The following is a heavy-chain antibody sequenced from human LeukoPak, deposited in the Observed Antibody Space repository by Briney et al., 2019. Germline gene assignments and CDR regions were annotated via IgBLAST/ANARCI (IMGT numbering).Heavy chain of an antibody. CDR2: IKQDGSEK. D-gene: IGHD4-17*01. CDR1: GFTFSSYW. J-gene: IGHJ4*02. Sequence: GGSLRLSCAASGFTFSSYWMSWVRQAPGKGLEWVANIKQDGSEKYYVDSVKGRFTISRDNAKNSLYLQMNSLRAEDTALYYCAKGYDYGDYKTLMDYWGQGTLVTVSS. CDR3: AKGYDYGDYKTLMDY. V-gene: IGHV3-7*03.